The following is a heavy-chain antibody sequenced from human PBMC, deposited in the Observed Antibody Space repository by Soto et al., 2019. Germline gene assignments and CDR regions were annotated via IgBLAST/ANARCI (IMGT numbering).Heavy chain of an antibody. CDR1: GGTFSSYA. D-gene: IGHD3-10*01. V-gene: IGHV1-69*12. J-gene: IGHJ4*02. Sequence: QVQLVQSGAEVKKPGSSVKVSCKASGGTFSSYAISWVRQAPGQGLEWMGGIIPIFGTANYAQKFQGRVTITADESTSTAYMELSSLRSEDMAVYYCARDLSAVRGVIGGGFGYWGQGTLVTVSS. CDR2: IIPIFGTA. CDR3: ARDLSAVRGVIGGGFGY.